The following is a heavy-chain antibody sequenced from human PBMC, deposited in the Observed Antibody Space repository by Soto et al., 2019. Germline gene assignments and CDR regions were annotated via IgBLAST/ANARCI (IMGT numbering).Heavy chain of an antibody. CDR2: INPNSGGT. V-gene: IGHV1-2*04. CDR3: AREEEQLGLSLTH. J-gene: IGHJ4*02. Sequence: QVQLVQSGAEVKKPGASVKVSCKASGYTFTGYYMHWVRQAPGQWLEWMGWINPNSGGTNYAQRFQGWVTMTRDTSISTAYRELSRLRSDDTAVYYCAREEEQLGLSLTHWGQGTLVTVSS. D-gene: IGHD6-6*01. CDR1: GYTFTGYY.